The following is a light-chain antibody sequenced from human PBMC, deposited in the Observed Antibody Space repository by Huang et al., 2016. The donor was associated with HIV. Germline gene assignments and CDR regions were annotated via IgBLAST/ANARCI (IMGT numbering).Light chain of an antibody. CDR2: DAS. CDR1: QSVSSY. J-gene: IGKJ5*01. Sequence: EIVLTQSPATLSLSPGERATLSCRASQSVSSYLAWYQQKPGQAPRLLIYDASNRATGIPARFSGSGSGTDFTLTISSLEPEDFAVYYCQRRSNGITFGQGTRLEIK. CDR3: QRRSNGIT. V-gene: IGKV3-11*01.